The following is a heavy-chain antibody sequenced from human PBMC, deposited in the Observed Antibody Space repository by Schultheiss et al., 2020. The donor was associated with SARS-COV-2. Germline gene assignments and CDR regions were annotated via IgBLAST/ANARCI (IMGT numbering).Heavy chain of an antibody. CDR2: IVVGSGNT. V-gene: IGHV1-58*01. J-gene: IGHJ6*02. Sequence: SVKVSCKASGFTFTSSAVQWVRQARGQRLEWIGWIVVGSGNTNYAQKFQERVTITRDMSTSTAYMELSSLRSEDTAVYYCAAEGRVQGPYYYGMDVWGQGTMVTVSS. CDR3: AAEGRVQGPYYYGMDV. CDR1: GFTFTSSA. D-gene: IGHD3-10*01.